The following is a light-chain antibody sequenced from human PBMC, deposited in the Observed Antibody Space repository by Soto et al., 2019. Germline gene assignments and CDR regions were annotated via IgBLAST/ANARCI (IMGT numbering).Light chain of an antibody. CDR2: GAS. CDR3: QQTYSTWT. J-gene: IGKJ1*01. CDR1: QSIATY. V-gene: IGKV1-39*01. Sequence: DIQMTQSPSSLSASVGGSVTITCRASQSIATYLNWYQQKPGNAPKLLIYGASSLQSGVPSRFRGSGSGTDFNLTINSLQPEDFATYYCQQTYSTWTFGQGTKVEIK.